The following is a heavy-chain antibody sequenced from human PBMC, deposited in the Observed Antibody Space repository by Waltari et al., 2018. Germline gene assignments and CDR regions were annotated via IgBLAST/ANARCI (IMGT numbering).Heavy chain of an antibody. J-gene: IGHJ3*02. CDR3: ARAAWGRNGLDI. V-gene: IGHV3-74*02. CDR1: GFTVSSNY. CDR2: INGDGDTT. D-gene: IGHD2-8*01. Sequence: EVQLVESGGGLIQPGGSLRLSCAASGFTVSSNYMSWVRQAPGKGLVWVSRINGDGDTTNYADAVKGRFTISRDNAKNTLYLEMNSLRAEDMAVYYCARAAWGRNGLDIWGHGTMVTVSS.